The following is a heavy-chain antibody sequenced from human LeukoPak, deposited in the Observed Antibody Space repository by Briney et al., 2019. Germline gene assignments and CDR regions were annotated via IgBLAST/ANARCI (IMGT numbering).Heavy chain of an antibody. Sequence: HTGGSLRLSCAASGFTFSSYAMSWVRQAPGKGLEWVSAISGSGGSTYYADSVKGRFTISRDNSKNTPYLQMNSLRAEDTAVYYCAKSPDYYDILTGPRTDAFDIWGQGTMVTVSS. CDR3: AKSPDYYDILTGPRTDAFDI. CDR1: GFTFSSYA. J-gene: IGHJ3*02. V-gene: IGHV3-23*01. CDR2: ISGSGGST. D-gene: IGHD3-9*01.